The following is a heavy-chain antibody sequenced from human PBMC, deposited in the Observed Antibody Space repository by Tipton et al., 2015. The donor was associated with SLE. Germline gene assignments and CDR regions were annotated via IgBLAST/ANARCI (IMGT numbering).Heavy chain of an antibody. CDR2: IYYSGST. CDR1: CGSISSHY. CDR3: ANLATL. J-gene: IGHJ4*02. Sequence: TLSLTCTVSCGSISSHYWSWIRQPPGKGLEWIGYIYYSGSTNYSPSLKSRVTISGDTSKNQFSLKLSSVTAADTAVYYCANLATLWGQGTLVTVSS. D-gene: IGHD3-3*02. V-gene: IGHV4-59*11.